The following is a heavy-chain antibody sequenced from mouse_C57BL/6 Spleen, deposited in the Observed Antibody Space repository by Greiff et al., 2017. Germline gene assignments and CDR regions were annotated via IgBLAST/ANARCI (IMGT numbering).Heavy chain of an antibody. J-gene: IGHJ4*01. CDR1: GYTFTSYW. V-gene: IGHV1-5*01. CDR3: RGGYYAMDY. Sequence: EVQLQQSGTVLARPGASVKMSCKTSGYTFTSYWMHWVKQRPGQGLEWIGAIYPGNSDTSYNQKFKGKANLTAVTSASTAYMELSSLTNEDSAVYYCRGGYYAMDYWGQGTSVTVSS. CDR2: IYPGNSDT.